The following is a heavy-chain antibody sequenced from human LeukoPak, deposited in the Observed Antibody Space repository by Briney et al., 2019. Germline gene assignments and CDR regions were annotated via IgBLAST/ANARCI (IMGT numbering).Heavy chain of an antibody. Sequence: GGSLRLSCAASGFTFSSYAMSWVRQAPGKGLEWVSATSGSGGSTYYADSVKGRFTISRDNSKNTLYLQMNSLRAEDTAVYYCAKWSGGNGYFDYWGQGTLVTVSS. V-gene: IGHV3-23*01. D-gene: IGHD4-23*01. CDR3: AKWSGGNGYFDY. J-gene: IGHJ4*02. CDR2: TSGSGGST. CDR1: GFTFSSYA.